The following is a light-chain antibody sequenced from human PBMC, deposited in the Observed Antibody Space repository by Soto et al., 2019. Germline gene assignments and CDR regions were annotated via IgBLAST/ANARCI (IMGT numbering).Light chain of an antibody. J-gene: IGLJ1*01. V-gene: IGLV2-14*01. CDR3: TSYTSGTYV. CDR1: SSDVGSYNY. Sequence: QSALTQPASVSGSPGQSITISCTGTSSDVGSYNYVSWYQQHPGKAPKLMIFEVSNRPSGVSNRVSGSKSGNTASLTISGLQAEDEGDYYCTSYTSGTYVFGTGTKVTVL. CDR2: EVS.